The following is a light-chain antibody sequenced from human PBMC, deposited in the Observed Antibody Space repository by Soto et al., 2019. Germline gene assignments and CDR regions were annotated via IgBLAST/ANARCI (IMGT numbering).Light chain of an antibody. CDR2: GNT. CDR1: SSNIGAGYD. J-gene: IGLJ2*01. CDR3: LSFDSSLSVV. V-gene: IGLV1-40*01. Sequence: QSVLTQPPSVSGAPGQRVTISCTGSSSNIGAGYDVHWYQQLPGRAPKLLIYGNTNRPSGVPDRISGSKSGTSASLAITGLQAEDEADYYCLSFDSSLSVVFGGGTKVTVL.